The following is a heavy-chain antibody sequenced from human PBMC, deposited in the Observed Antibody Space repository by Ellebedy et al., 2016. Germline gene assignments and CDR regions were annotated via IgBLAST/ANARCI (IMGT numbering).Heavy chain of an antibody. CDR1: GFDFSSYW. CDR2: INQDGSEK. V-gene: IGHV3-7*01. D-gene: IGHD1-1*01. J-gene: IGHJ4*02. Sequence: GESLKISXAVSGFDFSSYWMGWVRQAPGKGPEWVANINQDGSEKHYVDPVKGRFTISRDNAKNSVWLQMNSLRAEDTAVYYCARGGTAGTTSDFDYWGQGTLVTVSS. CDR3: ARGGTAGTTSDFDY.